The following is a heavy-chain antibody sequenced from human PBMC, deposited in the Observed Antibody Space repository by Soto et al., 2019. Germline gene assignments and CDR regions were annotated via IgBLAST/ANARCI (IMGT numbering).Heavy chain of an antibody. J-gene: IGHJ4*02. CDR3: AKDNSTVMVFYFDC. CDR1: GFTFSTYA. Sequence: EVQLLESGGGLVQPGGSLRLSCAVSGFTFSTYAMSWVRQTPGKGLEWVSGISGSGGSTYYADSVKGRFTIARDNSKNTCPLQMKRLRAEDTAIYYCAKDNSTVMVFYFDCWGQGTLVTVSS. CDR2: ISGSGGST. D-gene: IGHD2-8*01. V-gene: IGHV3-23*01.